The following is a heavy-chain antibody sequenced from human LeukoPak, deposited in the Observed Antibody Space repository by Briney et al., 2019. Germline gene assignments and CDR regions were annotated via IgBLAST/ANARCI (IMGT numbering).Heavy chain of an antibody. CDR3: ARTTPYYFDY. V-gene: IGHV3-48*04. J-gene: IGHJ4*02. CDR2: ISSSSTI. D-gene: IGHD1-1*01. Sequence: PGGSLRLSCAASGFTFSSYSMNWVRQAPGKGLEWVSYISSSSTIYYADSVKGRFTISRDNAKNSLYLQMNSLRAEDMAVYYCARTTPYYFDYWGQGTLVTVSS. CDR1: GFTFSSYS.